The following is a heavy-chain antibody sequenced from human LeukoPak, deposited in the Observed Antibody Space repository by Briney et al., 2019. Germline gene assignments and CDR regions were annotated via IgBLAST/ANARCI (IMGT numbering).Heavy chain of an antibody. CDR1: GGTFSSYA. D-gene: IGHD6-19*01. J-gene: IGHJ4*02. V-gene: IGHV1-69*04. Sequence: SVKVSFKASGGTFSSYAISWGRQAPGQGLEWMGRIIPILGIANYAQKFQGRVTITADKSTSTAYMELSSLRSEDTAVYYCARTPSGWYYFDYWGQGTLVTVSS. CDR2: IIPILGIA. CDR3: ARTPSGWYYFDY.